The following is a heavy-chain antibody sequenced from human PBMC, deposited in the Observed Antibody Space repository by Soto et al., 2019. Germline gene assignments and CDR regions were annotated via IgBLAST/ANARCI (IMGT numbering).Heavy chain of an antibody. CDR1: GFTFSSYS. CDR2: ISSSSSYI. V-gene: IGHV3-21*01. CDR3: ARDQGYSSSALYGMDV. J-gene: IGHJ6*02. Sequence: GGSLRLSCAASGFTFSSYSMNWVRQAPGKGLEWVSSISSSSSYIYYADSVKGRFTISRDNAKNSLYLQMNSLRAEDTAVYYCARDQGYSSSALYGMDVWGQRTTVTVSS. D-gene: IGHD6-13*01.